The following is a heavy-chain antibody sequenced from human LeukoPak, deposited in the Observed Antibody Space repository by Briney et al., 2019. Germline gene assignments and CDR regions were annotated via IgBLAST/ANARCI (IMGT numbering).Heavy chain of an antibody. J-gene: IGHJ3*02. Sequence: ASVKVSCKASGDPFITNDINWVRQATGQGLEWMGWMNPNSGNTGSTQKFQGRVTMTRSISISTAYMELTNLRSEDTAVYYCARVTAAGTWTIDIGGQGTTVSVSS. CDR2: MNPNSGNT. V-gene: IGHV1-8*01. D-gene: IGHD6-13*01. CDR3: ARVTAAGTWTIDI. CDR1: GDPFITND.